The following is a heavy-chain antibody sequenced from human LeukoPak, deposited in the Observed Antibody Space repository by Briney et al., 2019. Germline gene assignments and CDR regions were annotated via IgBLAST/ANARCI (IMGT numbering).Heavy chain of an antibody. Sequence: GGSLRLSCAASGFTFSSYGMHWVRQAPGKGLEWVAVISYDGSNKYYADSVKGRFTISRDNSKNTLYLQMNSLRAEDTAVYYCASPPGGTSDWGQGTLVTVSS. D-gene: IGHD2-15*01. CDR1: GFTFSSYG. CDR3: ASPPGGTSD. V-gene: IGHV3-30*03. J-gene: IGHJ4*02. CDR2: ISYDGSNK.